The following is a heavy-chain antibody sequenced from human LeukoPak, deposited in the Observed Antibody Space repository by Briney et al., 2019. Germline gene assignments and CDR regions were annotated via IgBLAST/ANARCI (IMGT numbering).Heavy chain of an antibody. CDR1: GYRYTSYG. D-gene: IGHD3-10*01. V-gene: IGHV1-18*01. CDR3: ARLELAWSGDLFYGKKNWFDP. CDR2: ISAYNGKT. J-gene: IGHJ5*02. Sequence: ASVKVSCKASGYRYTSYGITWVRQAPGQGLEWMRWISAYNGKTDYAQRFQGRVTMTTDSSTSTAYMELRSLRSDDTAVYYCARLELAWSGDLFYGKKNWFDPWGQGTLVTVSS.